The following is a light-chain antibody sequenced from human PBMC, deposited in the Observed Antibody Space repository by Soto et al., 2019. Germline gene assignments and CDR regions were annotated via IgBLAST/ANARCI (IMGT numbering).Light chain of an antibody. Sequence: QSVLTQPPSASGTPGQRVTISCSGSSSNIGSHYVQWYQQLPGTAPKLLIHRINQRPSGVPDRFSGSKSGTSASLAISGLRSEDEADYYCCSYAGSSTSWVFGGGTKLTVL. CDR1: SSNIGSHY. V-gene: IGLV1-47*01. CDR2: RIN. CDR3: CSYAGSSTSWV. J-gene: IGLJ3*02.